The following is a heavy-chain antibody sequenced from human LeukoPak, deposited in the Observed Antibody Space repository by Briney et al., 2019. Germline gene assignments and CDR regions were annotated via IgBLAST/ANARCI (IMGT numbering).Heavy chain of an antibody. Sequence: GGSLRLSCAASGFTFSSYAMSWVRQAPGKGLEGVSAVRGSGGSTYYADSVKGRFTISRDNSKNTLYLQMNSLRAEDTAVYYCAKGWQQLVRFPFDYWGQGTLVTVSS. J-gene: IGHJ4*02. CDR1: GFTFSSYA. CDR3: AKGWQQLVRFPFDY. D-gene: IGHD6-13*01. CDR2: VRGSGGST. V-gene: IGHV3-23*01.